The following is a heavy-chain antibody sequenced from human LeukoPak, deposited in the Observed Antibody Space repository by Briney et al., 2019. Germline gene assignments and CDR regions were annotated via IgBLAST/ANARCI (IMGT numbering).Heavy chain of an antibody. CDR3: ARVTLGYCSGGSCPTRGDY. Sequence: ASVKVSCKASGYTFTSYGISWVRQAPGQGLEWMGWISAYNGNTNYAQKLRGRVTMTTDTSTSTAYMELRSLRSDDTAVYYCARVTLGYCSGGSCPTRGDYWGQGTLVTVSS. CDR2: ISAYNGNT. D-gene: IGHD2-15*01. V-gene: IGHV1-18*01. J-gene: IGHJ4*02. CDR1: GYTFTSYG.